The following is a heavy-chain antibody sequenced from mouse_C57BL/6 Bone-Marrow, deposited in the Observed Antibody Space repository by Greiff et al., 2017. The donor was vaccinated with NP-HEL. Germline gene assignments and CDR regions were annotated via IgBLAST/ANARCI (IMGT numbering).Heavy chain of an antibody. V-gene: IGHV1-26*01. CDR1: GYTFTDYY. D-gene: IGHD2-1*01. Sequence: VQLQQSGPELVKPGASVKISCKASGYTFTDYYMNWVKQSHGKSLEWIGDINPNNGGTSYNQKFKGKATLTVDKSSSTAYMELRSLTSEDSAVYYCARFDYGNHFAYWGQGTLVTVSA. CDR2: INPNNGGT. J-gene: IGHJ3*01. CDR3: ARFDYGNHFAY.